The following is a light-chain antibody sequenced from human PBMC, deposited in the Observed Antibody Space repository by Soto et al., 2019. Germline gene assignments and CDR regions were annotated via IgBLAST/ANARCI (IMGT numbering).Light chain of an antibody. CDR3: QQYNNWLTWT. CDR2: GAS. V-gene: IGKV3-15*01. CDR1: QSVSSN. J-gene: IGKJ1*01. Sequence: EIVMTQSPATLSVSPGERATLSCRASQSVSSNLVWYQQKPGQAPRLLIYGASTRATGIPARFSGXGSGTEFTLTISSLQSEDFAVYYCQQYNNWLTWTFGQGTKVDIK.